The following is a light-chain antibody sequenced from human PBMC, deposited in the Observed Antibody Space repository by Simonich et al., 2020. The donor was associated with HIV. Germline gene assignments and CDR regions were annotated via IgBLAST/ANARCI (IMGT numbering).Light chain of an antibody. V-gene: IGKV4-1*01. J-gene: IGKJ4*01. CDR1: QSVLYSSNNKNY. Sequence: DIVMTQSPDSLAVSLGERATINCKSNQSVLYSSNNKNYLAWYQQKPGQPPKLLIYLAATRESGVPGRFRGSGSGTDFTLTISSLQAEDVAVYYCQQYYSTPLTFGGGTKVEIK. CDR3: QQYYSTPLT. CDR2: LAA.